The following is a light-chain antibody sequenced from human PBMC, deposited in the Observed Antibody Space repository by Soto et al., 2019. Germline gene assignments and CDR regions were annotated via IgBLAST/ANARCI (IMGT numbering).Light chain of an antibody. CDR2: GDS. CDR1: SSNIGAGYG. V-gene: IGLV1-40*01. Sequence: QSVLTQPPSVSGAPGQRVTIYCTGSSSNIGAGYGVHWYIQLPGTAPKLLVYGDSNRPSGVPDRFSGSKSDTSASLAITGLQAEDEADYYCQSYDSSLSGVIFGGGTKLTVL. J-gene: IGLJ2*01. CDR3: QSYDSSLSGVI.